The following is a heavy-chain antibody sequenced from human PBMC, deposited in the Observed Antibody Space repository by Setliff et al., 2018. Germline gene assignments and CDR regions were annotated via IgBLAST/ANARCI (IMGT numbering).Heavy chain of an antibody. J-gene: IGHJ6*02. CDR3: ARDSVTLGQLERRGGWHYYGMDV. Sequence: SVKVSCKASGGAFSGYAFSWVRQAPGEGLEWMGGITPIFETAHYTEKFQDRVTITADKSTSTVHMEVSSLTSEDTAVYFCARDSVTLGQLERRGGWHYYGMDVWGQGSRVTVS. V-gene: IGHV1-69*06. CDR1: GGAFSGYA. CDR2: ITPIFETA. D-gene: IGHD1-1*01.